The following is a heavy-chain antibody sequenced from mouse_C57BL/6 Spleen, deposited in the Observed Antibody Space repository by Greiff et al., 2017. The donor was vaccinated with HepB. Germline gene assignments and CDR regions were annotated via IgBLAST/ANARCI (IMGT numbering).Heavy chain of an antibody. Sequence: EVMLVESGGDLVKPGGSLKLSCAASGFTFSSYGMSWVRQTPDKRLEWVATISSGGSYTYYPDSVKGRFTISRDNAKNTLYLQMSSLKSEDTAMYYCARRTTPGFAYWGQGTLVTVSA. V-gene: IGHV5-6*02. CDR3: ARRTTPGFAY. CDR2: ISSGGSYT. CDR1: GFTFSSYG. D-gene: IGHD1-1*01. J-gene: IGHJ3*01.